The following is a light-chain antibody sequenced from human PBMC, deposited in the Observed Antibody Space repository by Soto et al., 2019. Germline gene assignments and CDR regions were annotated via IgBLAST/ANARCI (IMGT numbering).Light chain of an antibody. Sequence: QSALTQPASVSGSPGQSITISCTGTSSDVGSYNLVSWYQQHPGKAPKLMIYEVSKRPSGVSNRFSGSKSGNTASPTISGLQAEDEADYYCCSYAGSSISWVFGGGTKLTVL. CDR2: EVS. J-gene: IGLJ3*02. V-gene: IGLV2-23*02. CDR1: SSDVGSYNL. CDR3: CSYAGSSISWV.